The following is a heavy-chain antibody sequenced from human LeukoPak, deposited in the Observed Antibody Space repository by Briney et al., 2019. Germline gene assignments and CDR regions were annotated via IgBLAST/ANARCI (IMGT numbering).Heavy chain of an antibody. D-gene: IGHD3-22*01. CDR2: ISAYNGNT. J-gene: IGHJ4*02. Sequence: ASVKVSCKASGGTFSSYAISWVRQAPGQGLEWMGWISAYNGNTNYAQKLQGRVTMTTDTSTSTAYMELRSLRSDDTAVYYCARVDGRGHYDSSEWGQGTLVTVSS. V-gene: IGHV1-18*01. CDR1: GGTFSSYA. CDR3: ARVDGRGHYDSSE.